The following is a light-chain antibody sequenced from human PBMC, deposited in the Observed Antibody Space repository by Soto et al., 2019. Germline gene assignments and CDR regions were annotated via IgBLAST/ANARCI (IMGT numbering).Light chain of an antibody. Sequence: EIVLTQSPGTLSLSPGERATLSCRASQSVNSNYLAWYQQKAGQAPRLLIYGASSRAAGIPDRFSGSGSGTDFTLAISRLEPEDFAVYYCQQYATSSGAFGQGTKVEIK. CDR3: QQYATSSGA. J-gene: IGKJ1*01. V-gene: IGKV3-20*01. CDR2: GAS. CDR1: QSVNSNY.